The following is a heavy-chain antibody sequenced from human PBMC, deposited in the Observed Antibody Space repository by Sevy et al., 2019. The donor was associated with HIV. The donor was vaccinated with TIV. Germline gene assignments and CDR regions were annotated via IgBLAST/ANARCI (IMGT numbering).Heavy chain of an antibody. Sequence: GGSLRLSCVASRFTFSTYVMHWVRQAPGKGLEWVAVIWHDGNSEYYADSVRGRFTISGDDSKNTLYLQMNSLGAEDTAVYYCASEAGYGTDSRPFDYWGQGTLVTVSS. J-gene: IGHJ4*02. CDR3: ASEAGYGTDSRPFDY. CDR1: RFTFSTYV. V-gene: IGHV3-33*08. CDR2: IWHDGNSE. D-gene: IGHD5-12*01.